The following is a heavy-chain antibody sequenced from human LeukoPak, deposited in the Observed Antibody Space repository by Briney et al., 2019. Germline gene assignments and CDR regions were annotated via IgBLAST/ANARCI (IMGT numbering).Heavy chain of an antibody. CDR3: ARDIAAAGTGY. J-gene: IGHJ4*02. D-gene: IGHD6-13*01. Sequence: SGGSLRLSCAASGFTFSSYSMNWVRQAPGKGLEWVSSISSSSSYIYYADSVKGRFTISRDNAKNSLYLRMNSLRAEDTAVYYCARDIAAAGTGYWGQGTLVTVSS. V-gene: IGHV3-21*01. CDR2: ISSSSSYI. CDR1: GFTFSSYS.